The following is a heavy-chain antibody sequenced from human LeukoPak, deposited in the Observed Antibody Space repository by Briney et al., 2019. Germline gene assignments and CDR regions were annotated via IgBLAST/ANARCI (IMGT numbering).Heavy chain of an antibody. D-gene: IGHD4-17*01. CDR2: INPNSGGT. CDR3: ARRVYDGDQRGGAFDI. V-gene: IGHV1-2*02. Sequence: GASVKVSCKASGYTFTGYYMHWVRQAPGQGLEWMGWINPNSGGTNYAQKFQGRVTMTRDTSISTAYMELSRLRSDDTAVYYCARRVYDGDQRGGAFDIWGQGTMVTVSS. J-gene: IGHJ3*02. CDR1: GYTFTGYY.